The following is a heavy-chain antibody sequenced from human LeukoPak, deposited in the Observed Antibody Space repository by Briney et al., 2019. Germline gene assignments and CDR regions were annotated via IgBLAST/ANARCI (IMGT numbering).Heavy chain of an antibody. CDR1: GFTFDDYA. V-gene: IGHV3-23*03. CDR2: IYSGGST. Sequence: GGSLRLSCAASGFTFDDYAMHWVRQAPGKGLEWVSLIYSGGSTYYADSVKGRFTISRDNSKNTLYLQMNSLRAEDTAVYYCAKDPHQSLWYYDFWSGTPGGHWFDPWGQGTLVTVSS. D-gene: IGHD3-3*01. J-gene: IGHJ5*02. CDR3: AKDPHQSLWYYDFWSGTPGGHWFDP.